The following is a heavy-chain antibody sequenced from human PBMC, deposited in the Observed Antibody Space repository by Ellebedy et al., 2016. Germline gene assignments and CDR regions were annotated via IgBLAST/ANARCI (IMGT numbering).Heavy chain of an antibody. D-gene: IGHD2-15*01. CDR3: AGGGWFTGADY. V-gene: IGHV3-66*01. CDR2: IYSDGRT. J-gene: IGHJ4*02. CDR1: GITVSRQY. Sequence: GESLKISCAASGITVSRQYMSWVRQAPGKGLEWVSLIYSDGRTYNADSVKGRFTISRDNSKNTLYLQMNSLRAEDTAVYYCAGGGWFTGADYWGQGTLVTVSS.